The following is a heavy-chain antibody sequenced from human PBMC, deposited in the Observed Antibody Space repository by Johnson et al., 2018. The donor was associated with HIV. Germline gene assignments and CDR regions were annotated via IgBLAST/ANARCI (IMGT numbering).Heavy chain of an antibody. J-gene: IGHJ3*02. CDR1: GFTFSNYG. D-gene: IGHD3-22*01. CDR3: ARGNKATRIVVVITTGGAFDI. Sequence: QVQLVESGGGVVQPGGSQRLSCAASGFTFSNYGMHWVRQAPGKGLEWVAFIRYDGSNKYYADSVKGRFTISRDNSKNTLYLQMNSLRAEDTAVDYCARGNKATRIVVVITTGGAFDIWGQGTMVTVSS. V-gene: IGHV3-30*02. CDR2: IRYDGSNK.